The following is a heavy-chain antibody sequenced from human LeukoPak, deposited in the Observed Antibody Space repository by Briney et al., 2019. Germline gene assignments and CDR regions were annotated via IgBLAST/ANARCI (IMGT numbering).Heavy chain of an antibody. J-gene: IGHJ3*02. CDR3: ARDIYYYDSSGYSGNDAFDI. Sequence: GGSLRLSCAASGFTFSDYYMSWVRQAPGKGLEWVSGINWNGGSTGYADSVKGRFTISRDNAKSSLYLQMNSLRAEDTALYYCARDIYYYDSSGYSGNDAFDIWGQGTMVTDSS. CDR2: INWNGGST. D-gene: IGHD3-22*01. CDR1: GFTFSDYY. V-gene: IGHV3-20*04.